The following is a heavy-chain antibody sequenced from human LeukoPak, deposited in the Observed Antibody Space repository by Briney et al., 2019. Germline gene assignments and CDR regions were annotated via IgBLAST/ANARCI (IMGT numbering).Heavy chain of an antibody. D-gene: IGHD4-17*01. CDR1: GGSISSYY. Sequence: PSETLSLTCTVSGGSISSYYWSWLRQPPGKGLEWIGYIYYSGSTNYNPSLKSRVTISVDRSKNQFSLKLSSVTAADTAVYYCARGQYGDYVDYWGQGTLVTVSS. CDR3: ARGQYGDYVDY. V-gene: IGHV4-59*12. CDR2: IYYSGST. J-gene: IGHJ4*02.